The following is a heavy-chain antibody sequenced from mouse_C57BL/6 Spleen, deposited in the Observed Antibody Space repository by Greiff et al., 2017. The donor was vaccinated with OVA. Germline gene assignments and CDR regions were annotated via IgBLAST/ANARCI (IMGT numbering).Heavy chain of an antibody. CDR3: ARHPTITTVVATPYAMDY. CDR2: ISNLAYSI. V-gene: IGHV5-15*01. D-gene: IGHD1-1*01. Sequence: EVKLVESGGGLVQPGGSLKLSCAASGFTFSDYGMAWVRQAPRKGPEWVAFISNLAYSIYYADTVTGRFTISRENAKNTLYLEMSSLRSEDTAMYYCARHPTITTVVATPYAMDYWGQGTSVTVSS. CDR1: GFTFSDYG. J-gene: IGHJ4*01.